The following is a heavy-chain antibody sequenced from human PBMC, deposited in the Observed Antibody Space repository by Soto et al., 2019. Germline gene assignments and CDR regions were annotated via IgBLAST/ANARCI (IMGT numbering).Heavy chain of an antibody. CDR3: ARVRTNYYFDY. V-gene: IGHV4-30-2*01. J-gene: IGHJ4*02. D-gene: IGHD1-7*01. CDR1: GGSISSGGYS. Sequence: QLQLQESGSGLVKPSQTLSVTCAVSGGSISSGGYSWSWIRQPPGKGLEWIGYIYHSGSTYYNPSLKSRVTISVDRSKNQFSLKLSSVTAADTAVYYCARVRTNYYFDYWGQGTLVTVSS. CDR2: IYHSGST.